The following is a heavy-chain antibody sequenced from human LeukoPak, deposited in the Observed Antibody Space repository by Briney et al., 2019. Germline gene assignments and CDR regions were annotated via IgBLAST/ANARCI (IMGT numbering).Heavy chain of an antibody. D-gene: IGHD6-13*01. V-gene: IGHV1-46*01. CDR1: GYTFISYY. CDR3: ARTQQLGFFDY. CDR2: INPSGGST. J-gene: IGHJ4*02. Sequence: ASVKVSCKASGYTFISYYMHWVRQAPGQGLEWMGIINPSGGSTSYAQKFQGRVTMTRDMSTSTVYMELSSLRSEDTAVYYCARTQQLGFFDYWGQGTLVTVSA.